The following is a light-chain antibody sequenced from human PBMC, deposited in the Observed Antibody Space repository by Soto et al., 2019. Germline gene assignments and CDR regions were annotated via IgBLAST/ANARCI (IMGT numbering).Light chain of an antibody. CDR2: DAT. V-gene: IGKV3D-20*01. CDR3: QQYGSTTWP. Sequence: VLTQFPGTLSLSPGETATLSCGASQRVSNNFLGWYQQKPGLPPRLLIYDATSRANGIPERFSGRGSGTHFTLTTSRLEPEDFAVYYCQQYGSTTWPFGRGTKVDIX. J-gene: IGKJ1*01. CDR1: QRVSNNF.